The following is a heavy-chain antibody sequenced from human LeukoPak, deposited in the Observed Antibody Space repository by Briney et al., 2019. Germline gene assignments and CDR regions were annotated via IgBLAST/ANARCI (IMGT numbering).Heavy chain of an antibody. CDR1: GFTFSNYA. CDR2: ISASGTTT. J-gene: IGHJ4*02. V-gene: IGHV3-23*01. Sequence: GGSLRLSCAASGFTFSNYAMNWVRQAPGKGLEWVSAISASGTTTNYADSVKGRFTISRDNSKNTLYLQVNSLRAEDTAVFYCAKDESGRYYDYWGQGTLVTVSS. D-gene: IGHD1-26*01. CDR3: AKDESGRYYDY.